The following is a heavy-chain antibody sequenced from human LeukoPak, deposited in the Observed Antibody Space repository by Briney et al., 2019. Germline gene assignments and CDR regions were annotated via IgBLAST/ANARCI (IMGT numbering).Heavy chain of an antibody. V-gene: IGHV3-21*01. D-gene: IGHD6-13*01. CDR1: GFALKSYS. Sequence: SGGSLRLSCAGSGFALKSYSLTWVRQAPGKGLEWVSSISSTSAYIHYADSVKGRFTISRDNSKNTVYLQMNSLRSEDTAVYYCAKDRSGWYSSSWYYFDYWAREPWSPSPQ. CDR3: AKDRSGWYSSSWYYFDY. J-gene: IGHJ4*02. CDR2: ISSTSAYI.